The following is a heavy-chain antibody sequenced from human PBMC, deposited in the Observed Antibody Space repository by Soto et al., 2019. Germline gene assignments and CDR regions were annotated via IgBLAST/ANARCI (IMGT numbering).Heavy chain of an antibody. V-gene: IGHV3-15*01. CDR2: IKSISDGGKT. CDR1: GFSLSNAW. J-gene: IGHJ4*02. Sequence: EVQLVESGGGLVQPGESLRLSCAVSGFSLSNAWMTWVRRAPGKGLECVGRIKSISDGGKTDYAESVKGRFSISRDESLNTLYLQMNILKIEDTAVYFCATGHGGRWGQGTLVTVSS. CDR3: ATGHGGR. D-gene: IGHD4-17*01.